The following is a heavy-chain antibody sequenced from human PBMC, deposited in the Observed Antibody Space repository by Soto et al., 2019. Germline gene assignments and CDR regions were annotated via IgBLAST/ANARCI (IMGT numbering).Heavy chain of an antibody. CDR3: VKDGDSISSNKPLDY. Sequence: GGSLRLSCAASGSTFTTYAMCWVRQAPGKGLQWVSSISVSGDRTFYADSVKGRFTISRDNRRNTLHLQMNSLRAEDTAVYYCVKDGDSISSNKPLDYWGQGTLVTVSS. CDR1: GSTFTTYA. D-gene: IGHD2-2*01. CDR2: ISVSGDRT. J-gene: IGHJ4*02. V-gene: IGHV3-23*01.